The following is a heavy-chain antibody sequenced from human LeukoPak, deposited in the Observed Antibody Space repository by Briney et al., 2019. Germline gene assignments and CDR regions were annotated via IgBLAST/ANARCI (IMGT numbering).Heavy chain of an antibody. CDR2: ISSSSSYI. D-gene: IGHD5-18*01. V-gene: IGHV3-21*01. J-gene: IGHJ5*02. CDR3: ARVHEGYSYAPFDP. CDR1: GFTFSSYS. Sequence: GGSLRLSCAASGFTFSSYSMNWVRQAPGKGLEWVSSISSSSSYIYYADSVKGRFTISRDNAKNSLYLQMNSLRAEDTAVYYCARVHEGYSYAPFDPWGQGTLVTVSS.